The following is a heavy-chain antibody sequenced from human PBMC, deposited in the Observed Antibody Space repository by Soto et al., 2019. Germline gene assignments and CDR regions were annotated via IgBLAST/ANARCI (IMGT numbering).Heavy chain of an antibody. J-gene: IGHJ5*02. Sequence: PSDTTSITCAVSSGSIRYYRWSCIRQPSGKGLEWIGRLNTYGNTHYNPSLKSRVTVSVDTSRDQFFLTLRSVTAADSAVYHCGRESGETWDYEASWGQGTPVTVSS. CDR1: SGSIRYYR. D-gene: IGHD1-7*01. CDR2: LNTYGNT. V-gene: IGHV4-4*07. CDR3: GRESGETWDYEAS.